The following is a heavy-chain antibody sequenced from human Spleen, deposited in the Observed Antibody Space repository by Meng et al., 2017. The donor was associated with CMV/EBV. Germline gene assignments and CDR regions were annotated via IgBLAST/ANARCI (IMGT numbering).Heavy chain of an antibody. CDR3: ASWDYFDTSGYKRTYLDY. V-gene: IGHV3-74*01. CDR2: INTDGRST. D-gene: IGHD3-22*01. CDR1: GFTFNFYW. J-gene: IGHJ4*02. Sequence: GESLKISCEASGFTFNFYWMSWVRQAPGKGLVWVARINTDGRSTTYADSVKGRFTISRDNAKNTLFLQMISLRAEDTALYYCASWDYFDTSGYKRTYLDYWGQGTLVTVSS.